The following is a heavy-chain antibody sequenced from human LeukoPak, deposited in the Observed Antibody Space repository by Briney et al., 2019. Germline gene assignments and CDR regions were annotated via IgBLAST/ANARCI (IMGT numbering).Heavy chain of an antibody. J-gene: IGHJ4*02. D-gene: IGHD5-24*01. CDR3: TRVGYIDEGIDY. CDR1: GFTFSSYS. V-gene: IGHV3-7*04. CDR2: IKQDGSKK. Sequence: GGSPRLSCAASGFTFSSYSMTWVRQAPGKGLEWVANIKQDGSKKSYVDSVKGRFTISRDNAKNSLYLQMNSLRAEDTAIYYCTRVGYIDEGIDYWGQGTLVTVSS.